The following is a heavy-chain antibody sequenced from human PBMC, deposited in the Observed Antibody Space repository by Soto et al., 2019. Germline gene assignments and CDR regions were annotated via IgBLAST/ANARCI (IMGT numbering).Heavy chain of an antibody. Sequence: TGGSLRLSCVASGFTFTTYCLHWVRQAPGKGLEYLSAISNDGVHTYYANSVKGRFTVSRDNSKNTVFLQMNSLRLEDTAVYSCARVVDSGSYYKQNRYFDPWGRGTLVTVSS. J-gene: IGHJ2*01. D-gene: IGHD3-10*01. CDR1: GFTFTTYC. CDR2: ISNDGVHT. V-gene: IGHV3-64*01. CDR3: ARVVDSGSYYKQNRYFDP.